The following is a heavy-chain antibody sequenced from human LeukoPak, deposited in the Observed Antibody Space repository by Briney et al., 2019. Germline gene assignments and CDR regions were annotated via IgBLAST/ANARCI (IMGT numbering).Heavy chain of an antibody. CDR1: GYTFTSYY. CDR3: ARDGSRDDFWSGKDAFDI. J-gene: IGHJ3*02. D-gene: IGHD3-3*01. V-gene: IGHV1-46*01. CDR2: INPSGGST. Sequence: ASVKVSCKASGYTFTSYYMHWVRQAPGQGLEWMGIINPSGGSTSYAQKFQGRVTMTRDMSTSTVYMELSSLRSEDTAVYYCARDGSRDDFWSGKDAFDIWGQGTMVTVSS.